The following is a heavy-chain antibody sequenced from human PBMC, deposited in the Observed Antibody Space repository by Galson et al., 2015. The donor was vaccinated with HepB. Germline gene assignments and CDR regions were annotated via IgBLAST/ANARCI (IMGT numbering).Heavy chain of an antibody. V-gene: IGHV1-18*01. Sequence: SVTVSCKASGSTFTSYGISWVRQAPGQGLEWMGWISAYNGNTNYAQKLQGRVTTTTDTSTSTAYMELRSLRSDDTAVYYCASPESYPDLINCSSTSCYRYYYYGMDVWGQGTTVTVSS. CDR2: ISAYNGNT. CDR1: GSTFTSYG. D-gene: IGHD2-2*01. J-gene: IGHJ6*02. CDR3: ASPESYPDLINCSSTSCYRYYYYGMDV.